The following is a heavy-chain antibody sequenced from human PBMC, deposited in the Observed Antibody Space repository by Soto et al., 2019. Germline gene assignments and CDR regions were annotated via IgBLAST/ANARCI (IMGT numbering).Heavy chain of an antibody. CDR3: ARRIAARPSWFDP. CDR1: GGTLSSYA. V-gene: IGHV1-69*13. Sequence: GASLKVSCKASGGTLSSYAISWVRQAPGQGLEWMGGIIPIFGTANYAQKFQGRVTITADESTSTAYMELSSLRSEDTAVYYCARRIAARPSWFDPWGQGTLVTVSS. CDR2: IIPIFGTA. D-gene: IGHD6-6*01. J-gene: IGHJ5*02.